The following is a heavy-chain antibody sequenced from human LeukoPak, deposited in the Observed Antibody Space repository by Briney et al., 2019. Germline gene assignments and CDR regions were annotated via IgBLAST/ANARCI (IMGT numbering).Heavy chain of an antibody. CDR2: IIPIFGTA. CDR3: ARDRSGSYYRY. V-gene: IGHV1-69*05. J-gene: IGHJ4*02. CDR1: GGTFSSYA. Sequence: GASVKVSCKASGGTFSSYAISWVRQAPGQGLEWMGGIIPIFGTANYAQKLQGRVTMTTDTSTSTAYMELRSLRSDDTAVYYCARDRSGSYYRYWGQGTLVTVSS. D-gene: IGHD1-26*01.